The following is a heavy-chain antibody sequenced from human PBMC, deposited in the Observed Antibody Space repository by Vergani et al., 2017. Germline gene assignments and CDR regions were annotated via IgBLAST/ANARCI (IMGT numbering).Heavy chain of an antibody. J-gene: IGHJ4*02. Sequence: QVQLVQSGAEVKKPGASVKVSCKASGYTFTGYYMHWVRQAPGQGLEWMGWINPNSGGTNYAQKFQGRVTMTSDTSISTAYMELSRLRSDDTAVYYCARTRITMIVHCYPFDYWGQGTLVTVSS. CDR1: GYTFTGYY. CDR2: INPNSGGT. D-gene: IGHD3-22*01. V-gene: IGHV1-2*02. CDR3: ARTRITMIVHCYPFDY.